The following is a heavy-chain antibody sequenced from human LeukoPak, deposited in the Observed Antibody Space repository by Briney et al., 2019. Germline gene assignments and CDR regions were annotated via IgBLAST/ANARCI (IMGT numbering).Heavy chain of an antibody. CDR2: IAVSSSSS. Sequence: GGSLRLSCAASGFTFSDNFMSWIGQAPGKGLEWVSYIAVSSSSSNYADSVKGRFTISRDNSKNTLYLQLNSLRAEDTAVYYCARERKVAAGTASYFDYWGQGTLVTVSS. CDR1: GFTFSDNF. D-gene: IGHD6-13*01. J-gene: IGHJ4*02. CDR3: ARERKVAAGTASYFDY. V-gene: IGHV3-11*06.